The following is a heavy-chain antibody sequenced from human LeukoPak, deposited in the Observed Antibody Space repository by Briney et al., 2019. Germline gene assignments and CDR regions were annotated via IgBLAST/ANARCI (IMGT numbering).Heavy chain of an antibody. Sequence: ASVKVSCKASGYTFTSYYMHWVRQAPGQGLEWMGIINPSGGSTSYARKFQGRVTMTRDTSTSTVYMELSSLRSEDTAVYYCARSVLPAAAAQRGAFDIWGQGTMVTVSS. V-gene: IGHV1-46*01. J-gene: IGHJ3*02. CDR3: ARSVLPAAAAQRGAFDI. CDR1: GYTFTSYY. D-gene: IGHD6-13*01. CDR2: INPSGGST.